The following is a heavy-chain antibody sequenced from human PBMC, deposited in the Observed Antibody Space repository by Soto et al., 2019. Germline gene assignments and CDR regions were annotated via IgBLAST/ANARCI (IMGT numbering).Heavy chain of an antibody. CDR2: ISYDGSNK. D-gene: IGHD6-13*01. V-gene: IGHV3-30-3*01. CDR1: GFTFSIYA. CDR3: ARDKAAAGTADYYYGMDV. Sequence: PGGSLRLSCAASGFTFSIYAMHWVRQAPGKGLEWVAVISYDGSNKYYADSVKGRFTISRDNSKNTLYLQMNSLRAEDTAVYYCARDKAAAGTADYYYGMDVWGQGTTVTVSS. J-gene: IGHJ6*02.